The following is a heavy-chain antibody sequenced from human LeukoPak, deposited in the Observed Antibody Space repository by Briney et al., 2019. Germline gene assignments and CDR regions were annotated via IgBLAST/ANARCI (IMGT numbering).Heavy chain of an antibody. V-gene: IGHV1-8*01. CDR3: ARGLSSSWYGYCGMDV. J-gene: IGHJ6*02. CDR2: MNPNSGNT. D-gene: IGHD6-13*01. CDR1: GYTFTSYD. Sequence: ASVKVSCKASGYTFTSYDINWVRQATGQGLEWMGWMNPNSGNTGYAQKFQGRVTMTRNTSISTAYMELSSLRSEDTAVYYCARGLSSSWYGYCGMDVWGQGTTVTVSS.